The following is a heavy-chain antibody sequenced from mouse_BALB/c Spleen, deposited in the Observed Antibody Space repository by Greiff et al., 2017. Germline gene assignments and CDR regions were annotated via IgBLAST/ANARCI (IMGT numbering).Heavy chain of an antibody. V-gene: IGHV5-6-5*01. CDR3: ARDIDGHYVRL. D-gene: IGHD2-3*01. J-gene: IGHJ2*01. Sequence: DVMLVESGGGLVKPGGSLKLSCAASGFTFSSYAMSWVRQTPEKRLEWVASISSGGSTYYPDSVKGRFTISRDNARNILYLQMSSLRSEDTAMYYCARDIDGHYVRLWGQGTTLTVSS. CDR2: ISSGGST. CDR1: GFTFSSYA.